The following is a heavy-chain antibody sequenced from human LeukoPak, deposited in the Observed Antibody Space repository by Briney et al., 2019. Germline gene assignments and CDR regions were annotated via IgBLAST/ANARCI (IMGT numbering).Heavy chain of an antibody. Sequence: PSATLSLTCTVSGGSIRSGGYYWSWIRQHPGKGLEWIGYIYYSGSTYYNPSLKSRVTISVDTSKNQFSLKLSSVTAADTAVYYCAREGGYYDSSDAFDIWGQGTMVTVSS. CDR2: IYYSGST. D-gene: IGHD3-22*01. CDR3: AREGGYYDSSDAFDI. CDR1: GGSIRSGGYY. J-gene: IGHJ3*02. V-gene: IGHV4-31*03.